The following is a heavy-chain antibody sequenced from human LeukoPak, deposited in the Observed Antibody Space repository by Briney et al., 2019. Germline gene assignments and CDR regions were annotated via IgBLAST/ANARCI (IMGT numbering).Heavy chain of an antibody. CDR1: GYTFTSYG. Sequence: SVKVSCKASGYTFTSYGISWVRQAPGQGLEWMGGIIPIFGTANYAQKFQGRVTITTDESTSTAYMELSSLRSEDTAVYYCARDGAAAGTGWFDPWGQGTLATVSS. CDR2: IIPIFGTA. CDR3: ARDGAAAGTGWFDP. D-gene: IGHD6-13*01. V-gene: IGHV1-69*05. J-gene: IGHJ5*02.